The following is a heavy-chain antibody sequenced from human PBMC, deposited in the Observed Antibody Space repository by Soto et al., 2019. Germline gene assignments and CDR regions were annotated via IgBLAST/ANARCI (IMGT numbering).Heavy chain of an antibody. D-gene: IGHD5-12*01. V-gene: IGHV4-31*03. J-gene: IGHJ5*02. CDR1: GGSISSSGYY. Sequence: QVQLQESGPGLVKPSQTLSLTCTVSGGSISSSGYYWSWIRQHPGKGLEWIGYIYDSGSTYYNPSLKSRVTISVDTSKNQVSLKLSSVIAADTAVYYCAREEGGGYDHRWFDPWGQGTLVTVSS. CDR2: IYDSGST. CDR3: AREEGGGYDHRWFDP.